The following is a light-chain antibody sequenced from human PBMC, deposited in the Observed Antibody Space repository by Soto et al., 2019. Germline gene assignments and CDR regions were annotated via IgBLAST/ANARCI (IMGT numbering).Light chain of an antibody. CDR2: GAS. CDR3: QQYGSSPLT. Sequence: EIVLTQAPGTLSLSPGERATLSCSASQSVTTSYLAWYQQKPGQAPSLLIYGASSRATGIPDRFSGSGSGTDFTLTISRLEPEEFAVYYCQQYGSSPLTFGGGTKVEIK. V-gene: IGKV3-20*01. J-gene: IGKJ4*01. CDR1: QSVTTSY.